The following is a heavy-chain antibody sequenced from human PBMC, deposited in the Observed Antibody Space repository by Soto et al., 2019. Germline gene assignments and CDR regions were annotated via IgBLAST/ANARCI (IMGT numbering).Heavy chain of an antibody. J-gene: IGHJ4*02. D-gene: IGHD3-16*01. CDR3: VRSNSEAGWGQFDY. CDR1: GFTFSIYA. V-gene: IGHV3-30-3*01. CDR2: ISSAGTNK. Sequence: QVQLVGSGGGVVQPGTSLRLSCAASGFTFSIYAMHWVRQAPEKGLEWVAVISSAGTNKNHADSVRGRFSISRDNSNNMLHLQMDNMRDDDTAVYYCVRSNSEAGWGQFDYWGQGTLVTVSS.